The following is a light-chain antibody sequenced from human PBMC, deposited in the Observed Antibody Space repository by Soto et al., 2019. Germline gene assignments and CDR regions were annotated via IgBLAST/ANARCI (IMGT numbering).Light chain of an antibody. V-gene: IGKV1-5*03. CDR3: QQYNNYWT. CDR2: KAS. CDR1: QSISYW. J-gene: IGKJ1*01. Sequence: DIQMTQSPSTLSASVGDRVTITCRASQSISYWLAWYQQKPGKAPNLLIYKASSLESGVPSRFSRSASGTEFTLTISSLHPDDFATYYCQQYNNYWTFGQGTKVEIK.